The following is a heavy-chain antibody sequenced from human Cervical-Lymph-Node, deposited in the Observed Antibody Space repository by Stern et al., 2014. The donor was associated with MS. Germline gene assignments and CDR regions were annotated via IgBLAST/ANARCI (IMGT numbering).Heavy chain of an antibody. D-gene: IGHD2-15*01. V-gene: IGHV1-58*01. CDR2: IVVGSGNT. J-gene: IGHJ4*02. CDR3: AAGYCSGGSCYSGFDY. CDR1: GFTFTSSA. Sequence: QMQLVQSGPEVKKPGTSVKVSCKASGFTFTSSAVQWVRQARGQRLEWVGWIVVGSGNTNYAQKFQERVTITGDMSTSTAYMELSSLRSEDTAVYYCAAGYCSGGSCYSGFDYWGQGTLVTVSS.